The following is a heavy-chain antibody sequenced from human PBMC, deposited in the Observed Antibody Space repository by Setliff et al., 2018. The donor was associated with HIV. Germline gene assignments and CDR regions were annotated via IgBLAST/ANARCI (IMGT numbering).Heavy chain of an antibody. D-gene: IGHD3-9*01. Sequence: ASETLSLTCTVSSGYMSGHFWTWIRQTPGEGLEWIGNIYLGETTNYNPSLKSRATISLDTSKRQFSLHLTSVTAADTAIYYCARDPSQYLDFLFDPHPFNVWGHGTMVTVSS. V-gene: IGHV4-59*11. CDR2: IYLGETT. CDR3: ARDPSQYLDFLFDPHPFNV. CDR1: SGYMSGHF. J-gene: IGHJ3*01.